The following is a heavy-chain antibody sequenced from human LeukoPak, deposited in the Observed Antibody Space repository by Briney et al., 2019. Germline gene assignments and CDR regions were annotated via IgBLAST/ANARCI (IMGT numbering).Heavy chain of an antibody. CDR3: AKDYGILTGYPLYYFDY. V-gene: IGHV1-46*01. Sequence: ASVKVSCKASGYTFTSYYIHWVRQAPGQGLEWMGIMNPSGSSTSYAQKVQGRVTMTRDTSTSTAYMELSSLRPEDTAVYYCAKDYGILTGYPLYYFDYWGQGTLVTVSS. J-gene: IGHJ4*02. CDR1: GYTFTSYY. D-gene: IGHD3-9*01. CDR2: MNPSGSST.